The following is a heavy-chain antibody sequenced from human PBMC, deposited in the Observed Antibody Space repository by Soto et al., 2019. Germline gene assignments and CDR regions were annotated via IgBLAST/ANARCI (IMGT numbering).Heavy chain of an antibody. Sequence: QVQLQESGPGLVKPSQTLSLTCTVSGGSISSGDYYWGWIRQPPGKGLEWIGYIYYSGSTYYNPSLQSRVTLSVDTSKNQFSLKLSSVTAADTAVYYCATLTIFGVPGAFDIWVQGTMVTVSS. V-gene: IGHV4-30-4*01. D-gene: IGHD3-3*01. J-gene: IGHJ3*02. CDR2: IYYSGST. CDR3: ATLTIFGVPGAFDI. CDR1: GGSISSGDYY.